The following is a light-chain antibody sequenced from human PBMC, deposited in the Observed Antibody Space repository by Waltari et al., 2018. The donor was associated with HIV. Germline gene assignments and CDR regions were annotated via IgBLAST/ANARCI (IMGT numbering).Light chain of an antibody. V-gene: IGLV2-14*03. CDR2: DVS. CDR3: SSYTSSSTPKV. CDR1: SSDVGGYNY. Sequence: QSALTQPAAVSGSPGQSITISCTGTSSDVGGYNYVIWYQQHPGKSPKLMIYDVSNRPSGVSNRFSGSKSGNTASLTISGLQAEDEADYYCSSYTSSSTPKVFGGGTKVTVL. J-gene: IGLJ3*02.